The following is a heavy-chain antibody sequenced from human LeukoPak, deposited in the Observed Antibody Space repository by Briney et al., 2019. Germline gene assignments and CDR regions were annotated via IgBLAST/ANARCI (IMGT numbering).Heavy chain of an antibody. Sequence: SEPLSLPCTVSGGSISSYHWRWIRQPPGKGLEWIGYIYYSGSTNYNPSLKSRVTISVDTSKNQFSLKMSSVTAADTAVYYCARGYCSSTSCPPVYWGQGTLVTVSS. CDR3: ARGYCSSTSCPPVY. CDR2: IYYSGST. J-gene: IGHJ4*02. D-gene: IGHD2-2*01. V-gene: IGHV4-59*01. CDR1: GGSISSYH.